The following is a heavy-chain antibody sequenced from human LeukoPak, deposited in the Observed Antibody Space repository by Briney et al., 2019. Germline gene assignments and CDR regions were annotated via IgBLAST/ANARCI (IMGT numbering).Heavy chain of an antibody. D-gene: IGHD6-19*01. CDR2: IRSKANSYAT. CDR3: TSGVDSSGYPHYYYGMDV. CDR1: GFSVSNNY. J-gene: IGHJ6*02. V-gene: IGHV3-73*01. Sequence: PGGSLRLSCAASGFSVSNNYMSWVRQASGKGLEWVGRIRSKANSYATAYAASVKGRFTISRDDSKNTAYLQMNSLKTEDTAVYYCTSGVDSSGYPHYYYGMDVWGQGTTVTVSS.